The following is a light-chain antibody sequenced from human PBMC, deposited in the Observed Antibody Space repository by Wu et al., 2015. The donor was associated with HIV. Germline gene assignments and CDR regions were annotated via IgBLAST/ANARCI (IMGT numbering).Light chain of an antibody. CDR2: AAS. CDR1: QDITNS. J-gene: IGKJ4*01. Sequence: DIQMTQSPSSLSASVGDRVTITCRASQDITNSLVWYQQRPGKAPKLLLYAASRLESGVPSRFSGSGSGTDYTLTISRLQPEDFATYYCQQFNGYPLTFGGGTKVEMK. V-gene: IGKV1-NL1*01. CDR3: QQFNGYPLT.